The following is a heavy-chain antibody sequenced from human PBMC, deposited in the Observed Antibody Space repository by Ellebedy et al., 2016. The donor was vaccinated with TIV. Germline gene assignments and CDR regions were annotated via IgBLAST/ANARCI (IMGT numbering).Heavy chain of an antibody. V-gene: IGHV3-33*08. CDR2: IWYDGSNK. Sequence: GESLKISCAASGFTFSSYGMHWVRQAPGKGLEWVAVIWYDGSNKYSAGSVKGRFTISRDNSKNTLHLQMNSLSAEDTAVYYCARIFWNGDYYYGVDVWGQGTTVTVSS. D-gene: IGHD1-1*01. CDR3: ARIFWNGDYYYGVDV. CDR1: GFTFSSYG. J-gene: IGHJ6*02.